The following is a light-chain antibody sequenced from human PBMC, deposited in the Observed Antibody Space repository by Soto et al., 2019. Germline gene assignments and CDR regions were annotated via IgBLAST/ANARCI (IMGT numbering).Light chain of an antibody. CDR3: TSYSSSDIFYV. V-gene: IGLV2-14*01. Sequence: QSALAQPASVSGSPGQSITISCTGTSSDIGAYNYVSWYQQHPGKAPKLLIYEVTNRPSGVSDRFSGSKSGNTASLTISGLQAEDEANYYCTSYSSSDIFYVFGTGTKVTVL. J-gene: IGLJ1*01. CDR1: SSDIGAYNY. CDR2: EVT.